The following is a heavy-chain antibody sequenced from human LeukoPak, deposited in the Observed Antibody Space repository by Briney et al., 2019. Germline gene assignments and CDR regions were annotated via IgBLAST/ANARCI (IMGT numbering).Heavy chain of an antibody. CDR2: IYYSGST. V-gene: IGHV4-59*12. Sequence: SETLSLTCTVSGGSISSYYWSWIRQPPGKGLEWIGSIYYSGSTYYNPSLKSRVTISVDTSKNQFSLKLSSVTAADTAVYYCARAGAYCSSTSCYARVWFDPWGQGTLVTVSS. CDR1: GGSISSYY. J-gene: IGHJ5*02. D-gene: IGHD2-2*01. CDR3: ARAGAYCSSTSCYARVWFDP.